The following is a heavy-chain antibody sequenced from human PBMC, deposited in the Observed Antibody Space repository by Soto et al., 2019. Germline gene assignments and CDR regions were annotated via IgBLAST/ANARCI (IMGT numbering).Heavy chain of an antibody. CDR3: AKAHYYDSSGRIDY. J-gene: IGHJ4*02. CDR2: ISGSGGST. CDR1: GFTFSSYA. D-gene: IGHD3-22*01. V-gene: IGHV3-23*01. Sequence: GGSLRLSCAASGFTFSSYAIICFRHSPGKGLEWVSAISGSGGSTYYADSVKGRFTISRDNSKNTLYLQMNSLRAEDTAVYYCAKAHYYDSSGRIDYWGQGTLVTVSS.